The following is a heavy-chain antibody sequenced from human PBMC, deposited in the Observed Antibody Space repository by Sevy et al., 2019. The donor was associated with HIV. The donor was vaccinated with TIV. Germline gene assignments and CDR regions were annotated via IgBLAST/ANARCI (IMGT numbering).Heavy chain of an antibody. CDR2: ITDSGST. CDR1: GGSIRRGDYF. J-gene: IGHJ6*03. Sequence: SETLSLTCSVTGGSIRRGDYFWGWIRQSPGKGLEWIGSITDSGSTYYYPSLKSRVTMSVDTSKNQFSLKLSSVTAADTAVHYCARLRGGYGNGWFYYYMDVWGKGTTVTVS. CDR3: ARLRGGYGNGWFYYYMDV. D-gene: IGHD3-10*01. V-gene: IGHV4-39*01.